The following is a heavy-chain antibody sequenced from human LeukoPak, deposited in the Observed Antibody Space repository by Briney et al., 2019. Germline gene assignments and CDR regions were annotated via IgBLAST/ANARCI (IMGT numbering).Heavy chain of an antibody. CDR1: GFTFSDYY. V-gene: IGHV3-11*01. CDR2: ASSSGSTI. CDR3: ARDGSGYSYGSDKFDY. Sequence: PGGSRRLSCAASGFTFSDYYMSSIRQAPGKGLEWVSYASSSGSTIYYADSVKGRSTISRDNAKNSLYLQMNSLRADDRAVCYCARDGSGYSYGSDKFDYWGQGTLVTVSS. J-gene: IGHJ4*02. D-gene: IGHD5-18*01.